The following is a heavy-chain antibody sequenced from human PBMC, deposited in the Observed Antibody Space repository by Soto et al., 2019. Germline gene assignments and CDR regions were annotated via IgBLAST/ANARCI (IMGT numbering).Heavy chain of an antibody. CDR2: ISSSSSYI. D-gene: IGHD6-13*01. V-gene: IGHV3-21*01. CDR1: GFTFSSYS. CDR3: AREGIAAHEDFDL. Sequence: EVQLVESGGGLVKPGGSLSLSCAASGFTFSSYSMNWVRQAPGKGLEWVSSISSSSSYIYYADSVKGRFTISRDNAKNSLYLQMNSLRAEDTAVYYCAREGIAAHEDFDLWGRGTLVTVSS. J-gene: IGHJ2*01.